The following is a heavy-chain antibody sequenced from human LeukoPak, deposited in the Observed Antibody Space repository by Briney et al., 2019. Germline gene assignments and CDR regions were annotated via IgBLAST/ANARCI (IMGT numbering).Heavy chain of an antibody. CDR3: AKARHCTTATCASAAFDA. J-gene: IGHJ3*01. D-gene: IGHD2-8*01. CDR1: GFTFNMHA. CDR2: ISNDGSDE. Sequence: GGSLRLSCTASGFTFNMHAMHWVRQAPGKGLEWVAVISNDGSDEYYADSVRGRFPISRDNFKNTLFLQMNSLRPEDTAIYYCAKARHCTTATCASAAFDAWGQGTVVTVSS. V-gene: IGHV3-30-3*01.